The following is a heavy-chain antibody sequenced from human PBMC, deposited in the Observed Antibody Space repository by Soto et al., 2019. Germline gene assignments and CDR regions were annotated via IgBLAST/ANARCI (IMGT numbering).Heavy chain of an antibody. J-gene: IGHJ1*01. CDR1: GFTFRSYV. D-gene: IGHD3-16*01. CDR2: TSYDGSDK. Sequence: QVQLVESGGGVVQPGTSLRVSCVGSGFTFRSYVIHWARQAPGKGLEWVALTSYDGSDKYYGDSVRGRFTNSRDNSRNTGDLQMDSLRIEDTALYYCARWGTTGGLDVWGQGTLVSVSS. CDR3: ARWGTTGGLDV. V-gene: IGHV3-30*19.